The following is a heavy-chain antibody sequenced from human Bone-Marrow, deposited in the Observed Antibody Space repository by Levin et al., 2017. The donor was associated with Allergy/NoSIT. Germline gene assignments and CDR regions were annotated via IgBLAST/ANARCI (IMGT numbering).Heavy chain of an antibody. CDR1: SGSISSGDSY. CDR3: ARSPLFYGLQEFAQPYYFDF. J-gene: IGHJ4*02. Sequence: SQTLSLTCSVSSGSISSGDSYWSWIRQTPGKGLEWIGYIHSSDTTYYNPSLKSRVTISVDTSKDQFSLKLTSVTAADTAVYYCARSPLFYGLQEFAQPYYFDFWGQGTLVTISS. D-gene: IGHD5-18*01. CDR2: IHSSDTT. V-gene: IGHV4-30-4*01.